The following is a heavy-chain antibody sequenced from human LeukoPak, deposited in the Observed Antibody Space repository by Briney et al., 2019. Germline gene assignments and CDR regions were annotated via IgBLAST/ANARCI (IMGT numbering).Heavy chain of an antibody. D-gene: IGHD2-2*01. V-gene: IGHV3-9*01. Sequence: GGSLRLSCAASGFTFDDYAMHWVRQAPGKGLEWVSGISWNSGSIGYADSVKGRFTISRDNSKSTLYLQMNSLRAEDTAVYYCARDRGYQLPTDYWGQGTLVTVSS. CDR2: ISWNSGSI. CDR3: ARDRGYQLPTDY. J-gene: IGHJ4*02. CDR1: GFTFDDYA.